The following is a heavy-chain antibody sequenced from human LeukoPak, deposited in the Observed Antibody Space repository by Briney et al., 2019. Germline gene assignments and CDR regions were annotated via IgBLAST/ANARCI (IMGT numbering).Heavy chain of an antibody. Sequence: PGESVRLSCAAFSGFAMSWVRQAPGKGLEWVSAINGRGDDTYYPDSVKGRFTISRDNSNNTLYLQMNSLRAEDTAVYYCAKGHRSSSSFFDSWGQGILVTVSS. CDR2: INGRGDDT. J-gene: IGHJ4*02. V-gene: IGHV3-23*01. CDR3: AKGHRSSSSFFDS. D-gene: IGHD6-19*01. CDR1: SGFA.